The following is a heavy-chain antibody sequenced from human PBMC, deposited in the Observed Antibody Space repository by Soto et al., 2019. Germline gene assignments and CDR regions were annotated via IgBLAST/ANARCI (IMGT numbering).Heavy chain of an antibody. CDR3: ARGYSSGFFDY. CDR1: GGSFSGYY. Sequence: SETLSLTCAVYGGSFSGYYWSWIRQPPGKGLEWIGEINHSGSTNYNPSLKSRVTISVDTSKNQFSLKLSSVTAADTAVYYCARGYSSGFFDYWGQGTLVTVSS. CDR2: INHSGST. D-gene: IGHD6-19*01. V-gene: IGHV4-34*01. J-gene: IGHJ4*02.